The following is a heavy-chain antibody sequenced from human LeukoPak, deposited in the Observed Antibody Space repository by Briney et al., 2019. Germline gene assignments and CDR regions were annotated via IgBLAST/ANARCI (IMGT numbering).Heavy chain of an antibody. J-gene: IGHJ4*02. V-gene: IGHV3-23*01. D-gene: IGHD3-22*01. CDR1: GFIFNNYG. CDR3: AKGSSGYFFDL. Sequence: GGSLRLSCVASGFIFNNYGLVWVRQAPGKGLEWVSAISNDGGGTTYADFVKGRFSVSRDNSKNTLFLQMNSLRAEDTALYYCAKGSSGYFFDLWGQGTLVTVSS. CDR2: ISNDGGGT.